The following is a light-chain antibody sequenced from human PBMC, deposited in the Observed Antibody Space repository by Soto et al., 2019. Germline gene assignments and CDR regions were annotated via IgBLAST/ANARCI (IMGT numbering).Light chain of an antibody. Sequence: QSVLTQPPSVSGAPGQRVTISCTGSSXNIGAGYDVHWYQQLPGTAPKLLIYGNTNRPSGVPDRFSGSKAGTSASLAITGLQADEEADYYCQSCEISLSAYVFGTGTKVTVL. V-gene: IGLV1-40*01. CDR3: QSCEISLSAYV. CDR1: SXNIGAGYD. CDR2: GNT. J-gene: IGLJ1*01.